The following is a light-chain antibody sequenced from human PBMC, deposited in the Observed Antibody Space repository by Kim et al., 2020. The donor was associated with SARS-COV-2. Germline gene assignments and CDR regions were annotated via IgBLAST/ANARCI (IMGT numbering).Light chain of an antibody. CDR3: QSYDSSLSGVV. CDR2: GNS. CDR1: GSNVGAGYD. J-gene: IGLJ2*01. V-gene: IGLV1-40*01. Sequence: VTVSSAGSGSNVGAGYDVHWYQRLPGTAPKLLIYGNSNRPSGVPDRFSGSKSGTSASLAITGLQAEDEADYYCQSYDSSLSGVVFGGGTQLTVL.